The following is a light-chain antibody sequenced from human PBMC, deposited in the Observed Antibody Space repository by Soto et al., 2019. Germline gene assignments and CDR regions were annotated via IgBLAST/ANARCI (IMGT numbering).Light chain of an antibody. V-gene: IGKV3-11*01. CDR1: QSVSSY. J-gene: IGKJ5*01. Sequence: EIVLTQSPATLSLSPGERATLSFMASQSVSSYLAWYQQKPGQAPRLLIYDASNRATGIPARFSGSGSGTDFTLTISSLEPEDFAVYYCQQRQSWPITFGQGTRLEIK. CDR3: QQRQSWPIT. CDR2: DAS.